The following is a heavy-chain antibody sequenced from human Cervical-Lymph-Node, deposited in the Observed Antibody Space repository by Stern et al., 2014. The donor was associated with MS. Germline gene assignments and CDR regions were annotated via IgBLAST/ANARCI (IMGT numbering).Heavy chain of an antibody. D-gene: IGHD2-21*02. J-gene: IGHJ5*02. Sequence: VQLVESGPGLVKPSETLSLTCTVSGGSISSYYWSWIRQPPGKGLEWIGYIYYSGSTNYNPSLKSRVTISVDTSKNQFSLKLSSVTAADTAVYYCARGVTGVPFDPWGQGTLVTVSS. CDR3: ARGVTGVPFDP. V-gene: IGHV4-59*01. CDR2: IYYSGST. CDR1: GGSISSYY.